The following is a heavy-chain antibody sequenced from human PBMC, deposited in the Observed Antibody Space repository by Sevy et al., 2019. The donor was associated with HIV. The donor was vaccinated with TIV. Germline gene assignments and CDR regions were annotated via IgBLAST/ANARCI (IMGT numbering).Heavy chain of an antibody. V-gene: IGHV3-21*01. CDR3: ARDQREGDCSGGSCYSDAFDI. CDR1: GFTFSSYS. CDR2: ISSSSNYI. D-gene: IGHD2-15*01. J-gene: IGHJ3*02. Sequence: GGSLRLSCAASGFTFSSYSMNWVRQAPGKGLEWVSSISSSSNYIYYADSVKGRFTISRDNAKNSLYLQMNSLRAEDTAVHYCARDQREGDCSGGSCYSDAFDIWGQGTMVTVSS.